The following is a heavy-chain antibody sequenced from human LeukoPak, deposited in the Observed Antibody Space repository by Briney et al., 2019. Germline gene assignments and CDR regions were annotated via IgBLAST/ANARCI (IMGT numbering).Heavy chain of an antibody. CDR2: IPYDGSNT. J-gene: IGHJ4*02. D-gene: IGHD2-2*02. Sequence: PGGSLRLSCAASGFSFSSYGMHWVRQAPGKGLEWVAVIPYDGSNTYYADSVKGRFTISRDNSKNTLYLQMNSLRAEDTAVYYCARLLGYCSSTSCYNFDYWGQGTLVTVSS. CDR3: ARLLGYCSSTSCYNFDY. V-gene: IGHV3-30*03. CDR1: GFSFSSYG.